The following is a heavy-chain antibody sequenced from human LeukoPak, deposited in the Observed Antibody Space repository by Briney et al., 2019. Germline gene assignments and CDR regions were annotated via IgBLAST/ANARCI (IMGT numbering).Heavy chain of an antibody. J-gene: IGHJ4*02. CDR2: IYYSGST. D-gene: IGHD5-24*01. CDR1: GGSISSYY. CDR3: ARERGRDGYNYQDY. Sequence: PSETLSLTCTVSGGSISSYYWSWIRQPPGKGLEWIGYIYYSGSTNYNPSLKSRVTISVDTSKNQFSLKLSSVTAADTAVYYCARERGRDGYNYQDYWGQGTLVTVSS. V-gene: IGHV4-59*01.